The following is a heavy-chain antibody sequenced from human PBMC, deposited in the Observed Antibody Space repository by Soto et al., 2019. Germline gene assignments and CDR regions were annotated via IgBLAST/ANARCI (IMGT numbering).Heavy chain of an antibody. V-gene: IGHV1-18*01. CDR3: XXSPRGEMATD. Sequence: QVQLVQSGGEVKKPGASVTVSCKASGYTFINYHITWVRQAPGQGLEWMAWINTYNGMTDXAQRFQGRVTMTRDTXXXXXXXXXXXXXXXDTAXXXXXXSPRGEMATDWGQGTLVTVSS. D-gene: IGHD5-12*01. CDR2: INTYNGMT. CDR1: GYTFINYH. J-gene: IGHJ4*02.